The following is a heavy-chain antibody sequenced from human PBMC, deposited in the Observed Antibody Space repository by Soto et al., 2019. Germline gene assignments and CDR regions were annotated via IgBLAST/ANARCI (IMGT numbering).Heavy chain of an antibody. CDR3: AKGSRSAVAGSVFDY. V-gene: IGHV3-23*01. CDR2: ISGSGGST. Sequence: SLRLSCAASGFTFSSYAMSWVRQAPGKGLEWVSAISGSGGSTYYADSVKGRFTISRDNSKNALYLQMNSLRAEDTAVYYCAKGSRSAVAGSVFDYWGQGTLVTVSS. D-gene: IGHD6-19*01. J-gene: IGHJ4*02. CDR1: GFTFSSYA.